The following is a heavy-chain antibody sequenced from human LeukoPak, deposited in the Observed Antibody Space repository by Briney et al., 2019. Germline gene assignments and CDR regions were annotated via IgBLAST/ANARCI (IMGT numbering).Heavy chain of an antibody. CDR3: ARSRAGIEATIDY. V-gene: IGHV4-34*01. CDR2: INHSGST. Sequence: SETLSLTCAVYGGSFSGYYWSWIRQPPGKGLEWIGEINHSGSTNYNPSLKSRVTISVDTSKNQFSLKLSSVTAADTAVYYCARSRAGIEATIDYWGQGTLVTVSS. J-gene: IGHJ4*02. CDR1: GGSFSGYY. D-gene: IGHD5-12*01.